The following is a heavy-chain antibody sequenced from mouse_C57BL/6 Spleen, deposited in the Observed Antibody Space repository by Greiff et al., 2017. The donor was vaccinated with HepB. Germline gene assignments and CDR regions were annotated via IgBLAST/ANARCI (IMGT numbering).Heavy chain of an antibody. Sequence: VQLVESGPELVKPGASVKISCKASGYAFSSSWMNWVKQRPGKGLEWIGRIYPGDGDTNYNGKFKGKATLTADKSSSTAYMQLSSLTSEDSAVYFCARLDGYHGGYWGQGTTLTVSS. CDR1: GYAFSSSW. CDR2: IYPGDGDT. D-gene: IGHD2-3*01. CDR3: ARLDGYHGGY. V-gene: IGHV1-82*01. J-gene: IGHJ2*01.